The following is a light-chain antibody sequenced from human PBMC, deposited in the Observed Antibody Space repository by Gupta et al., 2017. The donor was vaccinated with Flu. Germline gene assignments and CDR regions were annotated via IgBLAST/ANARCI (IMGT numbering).Light chain of an antibody. V-gene: IGKV3-11*01. J-gene: IGKJ3*01. CDR2: DAS. Sequence: EIVLTPSPATLSLSPGERATRSCRASQSVSSYLAWYQQKPGQAPRLLIYDASNRATGIPARFSGSGSGTDFTLTISNLEPEDFAVYYCQQRSNWPPGITFGPGTKVDIK. CDR1: QSVSSY. CDR3: QQRSNWPPGIT.